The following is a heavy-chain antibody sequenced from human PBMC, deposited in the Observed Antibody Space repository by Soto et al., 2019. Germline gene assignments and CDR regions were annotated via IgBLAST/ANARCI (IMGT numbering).Heavy chain of an antibody. CDR3: AKRPLKCSGSYFDY. D-gene: IGHD1-26*01. Sequence: EVQLLESGGGLVQPGGSLRLSCAASGFTFSTYPMSWVRQAPGKGLEWVSDISGSGGSTYYADSVKGRFTISRDNSKNTVYLQMNSLRAEDTAVYYCAKRPLKCSGSYFDYWGQGALVTVSS. CDR2: ISGSGGST. V-gene: IGHV3-23*01. CDR1: GFTFSTYP. J-gene: IGHJ4*02.